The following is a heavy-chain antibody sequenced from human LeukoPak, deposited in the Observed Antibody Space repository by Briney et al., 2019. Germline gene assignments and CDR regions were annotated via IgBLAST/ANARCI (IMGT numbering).Heavy chain of an antibody. CDR1: GFTFSNAW. V-gene: IGHV3-15*01. D-gene: IGHD3-10*01. J-gene: IGHJ4*02. Sequence: GGSLRLSCAASGFTFSNAWMSWVRQAPGKGLEWVGRIKSKTDGGTTDYAAPAKGRFTISRDDSKNTLYLQMNSLKTEDTAVYYCTTDIYRLWFFDYRGQGTLVTVSS. CDR2: IKSKTDGGTT. CDR3: TTDIYRLWFFDY.